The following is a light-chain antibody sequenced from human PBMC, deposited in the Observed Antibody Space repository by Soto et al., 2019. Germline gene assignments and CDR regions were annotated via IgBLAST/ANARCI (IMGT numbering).Light chain of an antibody. V-gene: IGKV3-11*01. CDR2: DAS. J-gene: IGKJ2*01. CDR1: QSVSTY. CDR3: QQRTNWPR. Sequence: PGERATLSCRASQSVSTYLAWYQQKPGQAPRLLIYDASHRATGIPARFSGSGSGTDFTLTISSLEPEDFAVYYCQQRTNWPRFGQGTKLEIK.